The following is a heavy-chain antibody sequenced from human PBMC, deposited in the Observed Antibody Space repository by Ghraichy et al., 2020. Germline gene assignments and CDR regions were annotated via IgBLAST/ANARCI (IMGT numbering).Heavy chain of an antibody. CDR2: INHSGNT. J-gene: IGHJ5*02. D-gene: IGHD3-9*01. V-gene: IGHV4-34*01. CDR3: ARDYDILTGEGNWFDP. Sequence: SETLSLTCAVYGESFSGYYWSWIRQSPGKGLEWIGEINHSGNTNYNPSLKSRVSISVDTSKNQFSVKLHSVTAADTAVYYCARDYDILTGEGNWFDPSGQGTLVTVSS. CDR1: GESFSGYY.